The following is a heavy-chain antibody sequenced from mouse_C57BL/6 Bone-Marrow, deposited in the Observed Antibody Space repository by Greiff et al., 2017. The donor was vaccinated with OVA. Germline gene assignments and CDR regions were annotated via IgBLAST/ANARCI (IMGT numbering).Heavy chain of an antibody. Sequence: QVQLQQSGPELVKPGASVKISCKASGYAFSSSWMNWVKQRPGKGLEWIGRIYPGAGDTNYNGKFKGKATLTADKSSSTAYMQLSSLTSEDSAVYFCASGRYFDYWGQGTTLTVSS. J-gene: IGHJ2*01. CDR1: GYAFSSSW. V-gene: IGHV1-82*01. CDR3: ASGRYFDY. D-gene: IGHD4-1*01. CDR2: IYPGAGDT.